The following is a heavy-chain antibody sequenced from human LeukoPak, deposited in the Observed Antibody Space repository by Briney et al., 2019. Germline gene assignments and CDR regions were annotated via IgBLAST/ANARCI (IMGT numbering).Heavy chain of an antibody. CDR2: ISAYNGNT. V-gene: IGHV1-18*01. CDR1: GYTFTSYG. D-gene: IGHD3-3*01. J-gene: IGHJ4*02. Sequence: ASVKVSCKASGYTFTSYGISWVRQAPGQGLEWMGWISAYNGNTNYAQKLQGRVTMTTDTSTSTAYMELRSLRSDDTAVYYCARAPTRYDFWSGPPLLPPDDWGQGTLVTVSS. CDR3: ARAPTRYDFWSGPPLLPPDD.